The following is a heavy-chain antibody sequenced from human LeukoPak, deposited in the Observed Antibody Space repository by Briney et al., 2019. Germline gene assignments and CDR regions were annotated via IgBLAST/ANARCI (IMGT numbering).Heavy chain of an antibody. Sequence: ASVKVSFKASGYTFTIYDINWVRQATGQGLEWMGWMNPNSGNTGYAQKFQGRVTITRNTSISTAYMELSSLRSEDTAVYYCARARGEGDFDYWGQGTLVTVSS. CDR2: MNPNSGNT. J-gene: IGHJ4*02. CDR1: GYTFTIYD. V-gene: IGHV1-8*03. D-gene: IGHD3-16*01. CDR3: ARARGEGDFDY.